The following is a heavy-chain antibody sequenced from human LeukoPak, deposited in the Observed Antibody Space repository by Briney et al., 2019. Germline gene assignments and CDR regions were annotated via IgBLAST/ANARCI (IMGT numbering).Heavy chain of an antibody. Sequence: SETLSLACAVYGGSFSGYYWSWIRQPPGKGLEWIGEINHSGSTNYNPSLKSRVTISVDTSKNQFSLKLSSVTAADTAVYYCARGSKYYYDSSGPTKYAFDIWGQGTMVTVSS. CDR1: GGSFSGYY. J-gene: IGHJ3*02. CDR2: INHSGST. V-gene: IGHV4-34*01. CDR3: ARGSKYYYDSSGPTKYAFDI. D-gene: IGHD3-22*01.